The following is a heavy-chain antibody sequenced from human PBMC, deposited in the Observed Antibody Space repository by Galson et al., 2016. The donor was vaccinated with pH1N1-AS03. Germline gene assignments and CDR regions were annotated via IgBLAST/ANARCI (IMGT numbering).Heavy chain of an antibody. CDR1: TFNFRKHG. D-gene: IGHD3/OR15-3a*01. CDR3: VRGDYEVWSGYDAFDF. V-gene: IGHV3-11*01. Sequence: SLRLSCAASTFNFRKHGMHWFRQAPGKGLEWVSYISATGGTIYYADSVKGRFTISRDNAGNSLSLQMNSLRVEDTAIYYCVRGDYEVWSGYDAFDFWGQGTKVTVSS. J-gene: IGHJ3*01. CDR2: ISATGGTI.